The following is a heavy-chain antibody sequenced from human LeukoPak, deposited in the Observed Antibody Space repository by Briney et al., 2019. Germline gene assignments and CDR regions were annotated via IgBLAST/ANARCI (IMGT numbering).Heavy chain of an antibody. J-gene: IGHJ4*02. D-gene: IGHD3-10*01. V-gene: IGHV4-39*07. CDR3: ARGLWFGDENPPYFDY. CDR1: GGSISSSSYY. CDR2: IYYSGST. Sequence: SETLSLTCTVSGGSISSSSYYWGWIRQPPGKGLEWIGSIYYSGSTYYNPSLKSRVTISVDTSKNQFSLKLSSVTAAGTALYYCARGLWFGDENPPYFDYWGQGTLVTVSS.